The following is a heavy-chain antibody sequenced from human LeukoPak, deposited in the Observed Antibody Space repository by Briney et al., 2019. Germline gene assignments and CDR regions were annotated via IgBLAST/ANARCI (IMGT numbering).Heavy chain of an antibody. CDR3: AKDSTMWPHYFDH. CDR2: IFDGGDTK. Sequence: PGGSLRLSCAASGFTFSSYAMAWVRQAPGKGLEWVSSIFDGGDTKDYADSVKGRFTTSRDNSKNELYLQMNSLTAEDTAVYFCAKDSTMWPHYFDHWGQGILVLVSS. D-gene: IGHD2-21*01. V-gene: IGHV3-23*01. J-gene: IGHJ4*02. CDR1: GFTFSSYA.